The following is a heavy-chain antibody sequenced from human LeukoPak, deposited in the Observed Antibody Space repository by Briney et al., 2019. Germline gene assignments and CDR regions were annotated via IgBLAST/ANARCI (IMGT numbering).Heavy chain of an antibody. V-gene: IGHV3-43*01. Sequence: GGSLRLSCAASGFTFDDYSMHWVRQAPGKGLEWVSLISWDGGTTYSADSVKGRFTISRDNSKNSLYLQMNSLRTEDTALYYCAKDRMVRGVKHPLDYWGQGTLVTVSS. CDR3: AKDRMVRGVKHPLDY. J-gene: IGHJ4*02. CDR2: ISWDGGTT. D-gene: IGHD3-10*01. CDR1: GFTFDDYS.